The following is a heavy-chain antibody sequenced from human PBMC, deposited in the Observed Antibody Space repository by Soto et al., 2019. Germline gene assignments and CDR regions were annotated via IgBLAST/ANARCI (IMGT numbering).Heavy chain of an antibody. CDR1: GGSIGIHY. Sequence: QVQLQESGPGLLKPSETLSLTCTVSGGSIGIHYWSWIRQTPEKRLEWIGFVYFRGNINYNPSLESPVTLSVDPYKNPVALKMTSVNAADTAVYYWARLMNDYSDRPRAFDVWGQGAMVTVSS. V-gene: IGHV4-59*11. J-gene: IGHJ3*01. CDR2: VYFRGNI. D-gene: IGHD3-22*01. CDR3: ARLMNDYSDRPRAFDV.